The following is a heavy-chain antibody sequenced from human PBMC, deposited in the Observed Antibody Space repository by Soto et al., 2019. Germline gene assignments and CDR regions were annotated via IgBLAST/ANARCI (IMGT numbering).Heavy chain of an antibody. Sequence: GASVKVSCKASGYTFTSYYMHWVRQAPGQGLEWMGIINPSGGSTSYAQKFQGRVTMTRDTSTSTVYKELSSLRSEDTAVYYCAREGIVGATFHGMDVWGQGTTVTVSS. D-gene: IGHD1-26*01. J-gene: IGHJ6*02. V-gene: IGHV1-46*01. CDR2: INPSGGST. CDR1: GYTFTSYY. CDR3: AREGIVGATFHGMDV.